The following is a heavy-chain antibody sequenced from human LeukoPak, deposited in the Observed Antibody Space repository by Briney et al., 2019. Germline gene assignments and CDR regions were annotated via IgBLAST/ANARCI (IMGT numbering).Heavy chain of an antibody. CDR2: INHSGST. CDR1: GGSFSGYY. CDR3: ARGRRTLYKMPPGDAFDI. Sequence: PSETLSLTCAVYGGSFSGYYRSWIRQPPGKGLEWIGEINHSGSTNYNPSLKSRVTISVDTSKNQFSLKLSSVTAADTAVYYCARGRRTLYKMPPGDAFDIWGKGAMVTVSS. J-gene: IGHJ3*02. D-gene: IGHD3-16*01. V-gene: IGHV4-34*01.